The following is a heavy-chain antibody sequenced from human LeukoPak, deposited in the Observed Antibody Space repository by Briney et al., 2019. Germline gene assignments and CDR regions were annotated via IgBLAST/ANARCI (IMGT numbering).Heavy chain of an antibody. CDR3: ARDLREHGIFDI. CDR1: GFTVSSNY. J-gene: IGHJ3*02. V-gene: IGHV3-53*01. CDR2: IYSDGRT. D-gene: IGHD1-26*01. Sequence: GGSLRLSCAASGFTVSSNYMSWVRHAAGKGLEWVSEIYSDGRTYYAASVKGRFSISRDNSKNTVYLQMNSLRAEDTAVYYCARDLREHGIFDIWGQGTMVTVSS.